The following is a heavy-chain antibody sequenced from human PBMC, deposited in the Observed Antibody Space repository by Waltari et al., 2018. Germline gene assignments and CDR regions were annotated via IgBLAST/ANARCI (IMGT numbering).Heavy chain of an antibody. CDR2: IYYSGST. V-gene: IGHV4-39*01. CDR3: ARHETLYYDFWSGYQNWFDP. CDR1: GGSISSSSYY. Sequence: QLQLQESGPGLVKPSETLSLTCTVSGGSISSSSYYWGWIRQPPGKGLEWIGSIYYSGSTYYNPSLKSRVTISVDTSKNQFSLKLSSVTAADTAVYYCARHETLYYDFWSGYQNWFDPWGQGTLVTVSS. J-gene: IGHJ5*02. D-gene: IGHD3-3*01.